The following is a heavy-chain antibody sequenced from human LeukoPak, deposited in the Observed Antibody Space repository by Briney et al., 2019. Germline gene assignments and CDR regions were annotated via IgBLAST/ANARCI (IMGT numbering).Heavy chain of an antibody. CDR1: GVSISSYY. V-gene: IGHV4-4*07. J-gene: IGHJ4*02. Sequence: SETLSLTCTVSGVSISSYYWSWIRQPAGKGLEWIGRIWADGAPTYRPSLKSRVTISVDTSKNQFSLRLSSVTAADTAVYYCARGRDSRGYQFMGFDSWGQGTLVTVSS. D-gene: IGHD3-22*01. CDR2: IWADGAP. CDR3: ARGRDSRGYQFMGFDS.